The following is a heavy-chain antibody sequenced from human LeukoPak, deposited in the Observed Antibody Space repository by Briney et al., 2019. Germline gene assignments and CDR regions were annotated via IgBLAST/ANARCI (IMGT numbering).Heavy chain of an antibody. J-gene: IGHJ5*02. CDR3: ARDLIYNWFDP. Sequence: GGSLRLSCAASGFTFSSYSMNWVRQAPGKGLEWVSSISSSSSYIYYADSVKGRFAISRDNAKNSLYLQMNSLRAEDTAVYYCARDLIYNWFDPWGQGTLVTVSS. V-gene: IGHV3-21*01. CDR1: GFTFSSYS. CDR2: ISSSSSYI. D-gene: IGHD3-3*02.